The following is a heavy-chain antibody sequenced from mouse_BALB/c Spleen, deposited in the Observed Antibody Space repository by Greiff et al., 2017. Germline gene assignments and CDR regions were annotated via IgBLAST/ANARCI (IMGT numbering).Heavy chain of an antibody. CDR3: ARGYDSFAY. J-gene: IGHJ3*01. CDR2: ISSGGST. CDR1: GFTFSSYA. Sequence: EVKLMESGGGLVKPGGSLKLSCAASGFTFSSYAMSWVRQTPEKRLEWVASISSGGSTYYPDSVKGRFTISRDNARNILYLQMSSLRSEDTAMYYCARGYDSFAYWGQGTLVTVSA. V-gene: IGHV5-6-5*01. D-gene: IGHD2-4*01.